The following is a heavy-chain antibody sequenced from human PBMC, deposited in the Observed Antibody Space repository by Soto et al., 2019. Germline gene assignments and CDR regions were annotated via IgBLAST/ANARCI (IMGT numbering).Heavy chain of an antibody. CDR1: GGSISSSSYY. J-gene: IGHJ5*02. Sequence: QLQLQESGPGLVKPSETLSLTCTVSGGSISSSSYYWGWIRQPPGKGLEWIGSIYYSGSTYYNPSLKSRVTISVDTSKNQFSLKLSSVTAADTAVYYCARHFSGYFDWLRFDPWGQGTLVTVSS. D-gene: IGHD3-9*01. CDR2: IYYSGST. V-gene: IGHV4-39*01. CDR3: ARHFSGYFDWLRFDP.